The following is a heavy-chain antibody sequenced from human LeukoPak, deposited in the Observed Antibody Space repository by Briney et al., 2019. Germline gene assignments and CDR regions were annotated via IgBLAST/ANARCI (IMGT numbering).Heavy chain of an antibody. CDR1: GFTFSSYA. J-gene: IGHJ5*01. CDR2: LVGSGFTI. Sequence: GGSLRLSCAASGFTFSSYAMSWVRQAPGKGLEWVSTLVGSGFTIYYSDSVKGRFTISRDNSKNTVYLLMNSLRAEDTAVYYCGKKFWKGVCHTFSSNTCFGSLGQGTL. CDR3: GKKFWKGVCHTFSSNTCFGS. D-gene: IGHD3-3*01. V-gene: IGHV3-23*01.